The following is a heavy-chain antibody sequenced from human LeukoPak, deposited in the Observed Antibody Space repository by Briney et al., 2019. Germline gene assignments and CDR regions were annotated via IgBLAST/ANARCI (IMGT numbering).Heavy chain of an antibody. CDR1: GGTFSSYA. CDR3: ARMTYFYDGQGSYYFDY. J-gene: IGHJ4*02. Sequence: GASVKVSCKASGGTFSSYAISWVRQAPGQGLEWMGGIIPIFGTANYAQKFQGRVTITTDKSTSTAYMELSSLRSADTAVYYCARMTYFYDGQGSYYFDYWGPGTLVTVSS. V-gene: IGHV1-69*05. D-gene: IGHD3-16*01. CDR2: IIPIFGTA.